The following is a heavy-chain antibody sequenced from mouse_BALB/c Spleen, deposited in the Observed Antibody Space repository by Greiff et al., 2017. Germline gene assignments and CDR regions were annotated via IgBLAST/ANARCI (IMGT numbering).Heavy chain of an antibody. CDR1: GFTFSSYA. CDR3: ARGRDYYAMDY. J-gene: IGHJ4*01. V-gene: IGHV5-6-5*01. CDR2: ISSGGST. Sequence: EVQGVESGGGLVQPGGSRKLSCAASGFTFSSYAMSWVRQTPEKRLEWVASISSGGSTYYPDSVKGRFTISRDNARNILYLQMSSLRSEDTAMYYCARGRDYYAMDYWGQGTSVTVSS.